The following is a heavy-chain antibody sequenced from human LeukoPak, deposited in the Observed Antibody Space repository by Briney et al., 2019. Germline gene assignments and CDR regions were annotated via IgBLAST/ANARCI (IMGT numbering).Heavy chain of an antibody. V-gene: IGHV3-23*01. J-gene: IGHJ1*01. D-gene: IGHD3-3*01. Sequence: PGGSLRLSCAASGFTFSSYAMSWVRQAPGKGLEWVSAISGSGGSTYYADSVKGRFTISRDNSKNTLYLQMNSLRAEDTAVYYCAKVRGAYDFWSGYYTYFQHWGQGTLVTVSS. CDR3: AKVRGAYDFWSGYYTYFQH. CDR1: GFTFSSYA. CDR2: ISGSGGST.